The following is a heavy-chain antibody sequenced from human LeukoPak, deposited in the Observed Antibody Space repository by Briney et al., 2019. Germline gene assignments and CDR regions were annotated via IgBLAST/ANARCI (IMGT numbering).Heavy chain of an antibody. Sequence: GGSLRLSCTASGFTFGDYAMSWVRHAPGKGLEWVGFIRSKAYGGTTEYAASVKCRFTISRDDSKSIAYLQMNSLKTEDTAVYYCTREFFHYYGSGSFLYWGQGTLVTVSS. CDR1: GFTFGDYA. CDR3: TREFFHYYGSGSFLY. V-gene: IGHV3-49*04. J-gene: IGHJ4*02. CDR2: IRSKAYGGTT. D-gene: IGHD3-10*01.